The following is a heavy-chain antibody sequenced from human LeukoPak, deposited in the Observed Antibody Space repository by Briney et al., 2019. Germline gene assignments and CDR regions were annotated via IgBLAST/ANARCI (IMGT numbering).Heavy chain of an antibody. V-gene: IGHV4-61*01. J-gene: IGHJ3*02. CDR2: IYYSVST. D-gene: IGHD3-22*01. Sequence: SETLFLTCTVSGGSVSSGSYYWSWFRQPPGKGLDRPGYIYYSVSTNYNPFLKSRVSLSVDTSKNQFSLKLSSVTAADTAVYYCARTYYYDSSGYFPAFDIWGQGTMVTVSS. CDR3: ARTYYYDSSGYFPAFDI. CDR1: GGSVSSGSYY.